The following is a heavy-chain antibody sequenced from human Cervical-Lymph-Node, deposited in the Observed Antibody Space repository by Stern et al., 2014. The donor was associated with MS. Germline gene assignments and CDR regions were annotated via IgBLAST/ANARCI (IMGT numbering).Heavy chain of an antibody. D-gene: IGHD1-26*01. J-gene: IGHJ4*02. V-gene: IGHV4-59*08. CDR1: GGSISSYY. CDR3: ARHGGNSGSYSSYFDY. Sequence: QVQLQESGPGLVKPSETLSLTCTVSGGSISSYYWSWIRQPPGKGLEWIGYIYYSGSTNYNPSLKSRVTISVDTSKNQFSLKLSSVTAADTAVYYCARHGGNSGSYSSYFDYWGQGTLVTVSS. CDR2: IYYSGST.